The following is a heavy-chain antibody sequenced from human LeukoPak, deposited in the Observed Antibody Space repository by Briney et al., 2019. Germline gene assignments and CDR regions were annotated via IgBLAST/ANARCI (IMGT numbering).Heavy chain of an antibody. V-gene: IGHV4-61*02. CDR3: ARGNPYYFDY. Sequence: SETLSLTCTVSGGSISSGSYYWSWIRQPAGKGLEWIGRIYTSGSTNYNPSLKSRVTISVDTSKNQFSLKLSSVTAADTAVYYCARGNPYYFDYGGQGTLVTVSS. CDR1: GGSISSGSYY. J-gene: IGHJ4*02. CDR2: IYTSGST.